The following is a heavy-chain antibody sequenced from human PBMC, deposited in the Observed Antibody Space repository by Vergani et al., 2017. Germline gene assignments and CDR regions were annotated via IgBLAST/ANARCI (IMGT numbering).Heavy chain of an antibody. CDR1: GYIFKNYY. V-gene: IGHV1-46*02. CDR2: LNPTTGHK. D-gene: IGHD2-21*01. J-gene: IGHJ5*02. Sequence: VQLVQSGAEVRKPGASVTVSCTASGYIFKNYYIHWLRQAPGQAFEWMGILNPTTGHKTSAQKFMGRVDMTRDPSTDTSTRTVQMTLSSLRSEDTAVYYCARSIGYCAGATCRAYYFDHGGQGTRVTVSS. CDR3: ARSIGYCAGATCRAYYFDH.